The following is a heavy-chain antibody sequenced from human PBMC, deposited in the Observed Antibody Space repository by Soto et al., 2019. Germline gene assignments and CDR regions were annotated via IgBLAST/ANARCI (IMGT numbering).Heavy chain of an antibody. V-gene: IGHV3-23*01. D-gene: IGHD3-22*01. CDR3: AMTRLYDTGTNDYHRDALDI. CDR1: GFSFGTYV. J-gene: IGHJ3*02. Sequence: EVQLLESGGGMVEPRGSLKLSCAASGFSFGTYVMNSVRQAPGKGLEWVSGISGSGGRVYSADSVKGRFTISRDNSRNTLYLQMNSLRAEDTAIYYCAMTRLYDTGTNDYHRDALDIWGQGTQVTVSS. CDR2: ISGSGGRV.